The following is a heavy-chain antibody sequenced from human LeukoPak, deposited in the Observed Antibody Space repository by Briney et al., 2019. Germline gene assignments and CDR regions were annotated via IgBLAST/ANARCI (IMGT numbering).Heavy chain of an antibody. D-gene: IGHD3-3*01. CDR2: ISAYNGNT. V-gene: IGHV1-18*01. CDR3: ARGTGLRFLEWLLPVDY. CDR1: GYTFTSYG. Sequence: ASVKVSCKASGYTFTSYGISWVRQAPGQGLEWMGWISAYNGNTNYAQKLQGRVTMTTDTSTSTAYMELRSLRSDDTAVYYCARGTGLRFLEWLLPVDYWGQGTLVTVSP. J-gene: IGHJ4*02.